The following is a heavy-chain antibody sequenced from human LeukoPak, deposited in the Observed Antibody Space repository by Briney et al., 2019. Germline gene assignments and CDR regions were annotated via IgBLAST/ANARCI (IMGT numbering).Heavy chain of an antibody. CDR3: AGGTMIVEGDI. Sequence: GGSLRLSCAASGFTFSSYATSWVRQAPGKGLEWVSAISGSGGSTYYADSVKGRFTISRDNSKNTLYLQMNSLRAEDTAVYYCAGGTMIVEGDIWGQGTMVTVSS. CDR1: GFTFSSYA. J-gene: IGHJ3*02. CDR2: ISGSGGST. V-gene: IGHV3-23*01. D-gene: IGHD3-22*01.